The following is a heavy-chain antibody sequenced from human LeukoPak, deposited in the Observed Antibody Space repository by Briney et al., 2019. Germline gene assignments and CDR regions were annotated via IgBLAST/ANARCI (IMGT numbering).Heavy chain of an antibody. V-gene: IGHV4-39*01. CDR1: GGSISSSSYY. CDR3: ARPQYYYDSSGYSY. D-gene: IGHD3-22*01. J-gene: IGHJ4*02. Sequence: PSETLSLTCTVSGGSISSSSYYWGWIRQPPGKGLEWIGSIYYSGSTYYNPSLKRRVTISVDTSKNQFSLKLSSVTAADTAVYYCARPQYYYDSSGYSYWGQGTLVTVSS. CDR2: IYYSGST.